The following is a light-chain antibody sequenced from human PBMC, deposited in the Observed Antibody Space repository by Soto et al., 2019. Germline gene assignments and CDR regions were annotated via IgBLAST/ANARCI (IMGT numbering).Light chain of an antibody. Sequence: QSALTQPASVSGSPGQSITISCTGTSSDVGGYNYVSWYQQQPDKAPKLMIFDVSNRPSGVSNRFSGSKSGNTASLTISGLQAEDEADYYCSSYTSSSTRVFGGGTKLTVL. J-gene: IGLJ2*01. CDR2: DVS. CDR1: SSDVGGYNY. V-gene: IGLV2-14*01. CDR3: SSYTSSSTRV.